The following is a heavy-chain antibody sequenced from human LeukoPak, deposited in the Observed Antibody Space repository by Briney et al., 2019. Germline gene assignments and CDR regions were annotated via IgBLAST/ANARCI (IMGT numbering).Heavy chain of an antibody. CDR1: GFTFDDFG. D-gene: IGHD5-18*01. CDR3: AKDLIYSYGYYFDS. Sequence: SGGSLRLSCAASGFTFDDFGMNWVRQAPGKGPEWLAGITWNADSTNYADSVRGRFTISRDNSKNTLYLQMNSLRAEDTAVYYCAKDLIYSYGYYFDSWGQGTLVTVSS. CDR2: ITWNADST. V-gene: IGHV3-20*04. J-gene: IGHJ4*02.